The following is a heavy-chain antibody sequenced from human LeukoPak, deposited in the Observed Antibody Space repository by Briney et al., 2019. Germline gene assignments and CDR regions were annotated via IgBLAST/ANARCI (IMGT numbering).Heavy chain of an antibody. Sequence: GGSLRLSCAASGFTFNTYAMNWVRQAPGKGLEWVSDISGTGGSTYYAVSVKGRFTISRDNSKNTLYLQMNSLRAEDTAVYYCARSGWSYNWFDPWGQGTLVTVSS. D-gene: IGHD6-19*01. CDR3: ARSGWSYNWFDP. V-gene: IGHV3-23*01. CDR1: GFTFNTYA. J-gene: IGHJ5*02. CDR2: ISGTGGST.